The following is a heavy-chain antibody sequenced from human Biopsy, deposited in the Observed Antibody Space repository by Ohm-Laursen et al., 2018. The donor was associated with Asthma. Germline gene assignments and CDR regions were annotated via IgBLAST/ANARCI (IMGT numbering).Heavy chain of an antibody. CDR1: GGSINIGDYY. D-gene: IGHD4-17*01. J-gene: IGHJ5*02. Sequence: TLSLTWNVSGGSINIGDYYWSWIRQHPVKGLEWIGHIYYSGSTYYNPSLKSRVSISLDTSKNQFSLSLTSVTAADTAVYYCARTSYGHDGFDPWGQGTLVTVSS. V-gene: IGHV4-31*02. CDR2: IYYSGST. CDR3: ARTSYGHDGFDP.